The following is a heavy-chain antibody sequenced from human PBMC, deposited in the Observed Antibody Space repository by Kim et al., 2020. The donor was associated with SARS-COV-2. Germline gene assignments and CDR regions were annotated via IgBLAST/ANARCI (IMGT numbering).Heavy chain of an antibody. Sequence: GGSLRLSCAASGFTFSSFPMNWVRQTPGMGLEWVSSIADYGSGTYYADSVKGRFTISRDNLRNTLSLQMNSLRAEDTALYYCVRSPPGNQWDFDLWGRGTLVTVSS. J-gene: IGHJ2*01. CDR3: VRSPPGNQWDFDL. CDR1: GFTFSSFP. V-gene: IGHV3-23*01. CDR2: IADYGSGT. D-gene: IGHD2-2*01.